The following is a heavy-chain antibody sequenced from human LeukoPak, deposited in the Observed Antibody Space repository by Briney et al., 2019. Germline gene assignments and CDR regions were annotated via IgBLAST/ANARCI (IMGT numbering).Heavy chain of an antibody. V-gene: IGHV3-66*03. Sequence: GGSLRLSCTVSGFTVSSNSMSWVRQAPGKGLEWVSFIYSSVTHYSDSVKGRFTISRDNSKNTLFLQMNSLRTEDTAVFYCAREETWFSTTWYYFDYWGQGTLVTVSS. CDR2: IYSSVT. CDR1: GFTVSSNS. J-gene: IGHJ4*02. D-gene: IGHD2-2*01. CDR3: AREETWFSTTWYYFDY.